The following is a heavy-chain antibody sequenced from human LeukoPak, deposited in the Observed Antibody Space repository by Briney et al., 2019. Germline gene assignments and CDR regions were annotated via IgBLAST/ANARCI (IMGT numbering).Heavy chain of an antibody. V-gene: IGHV3-23*01. D-gene: IGHD3-10*01. CDR1: GFSFSNYA. CDR3: AKVPYSDYGSGRPPFMDV. Sequence: GGSLRLSCAASGFSFSNYAMCWVRQAPGEGLEWVSTISYTGSDTYYADSVEGRFTISRDNSMNTLYLQMTSLRAEDTAIYYCAKVPYSDYGSGRPPFMDVWGQGTTVAVSS. J-gene: IGHJ6*02. CDR2: ISYTGSDT.